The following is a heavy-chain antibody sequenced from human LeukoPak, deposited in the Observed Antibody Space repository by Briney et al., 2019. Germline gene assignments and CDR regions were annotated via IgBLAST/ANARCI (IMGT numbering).Heavy chain of an antibody. V-gene: IGHV1-69*13. Sequence: ASVKVSCKASGGIFSRYAISWVRQAPGQGLEWMGGIIPLFGTANYAQRFQGRLTITADESTRTAYSELSSLRSEDTAIYYCAREWDFDSSGFYYYYWGQGTLVTVSS. J-gene: IGHJ4*02. CDR1: GGIFSRYA. CDR2: IIPLFGTA. D-gene: IGHD3-22*01. CDR3: AREWDFDSSGFYYYY.